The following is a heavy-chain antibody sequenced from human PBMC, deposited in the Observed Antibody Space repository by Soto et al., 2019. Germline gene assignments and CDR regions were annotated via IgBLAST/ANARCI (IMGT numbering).Heavy chain of an antibody. V-gene: IGHV3-33*01. D-gene: IGHD2-15*01. CDR2: IWYDGSNK. CDR3: ARDKVCSGGSCYYSVYYYYGMDV. CDR1: GFTFSSYG. J-gene: IGHJ6*02. Sequence: QVQLVESGGGVVQPGRSLRLSCAASGFTFSSYGMHWVRQAPGKGLEWVAVIWYDGSNKYYADSVKGRFTISRDNSKNTLYLQMNSLRAEDTAVYYCARDKVCSGGSCYYSVYYYYGMDVWGQGTTVTVSS.